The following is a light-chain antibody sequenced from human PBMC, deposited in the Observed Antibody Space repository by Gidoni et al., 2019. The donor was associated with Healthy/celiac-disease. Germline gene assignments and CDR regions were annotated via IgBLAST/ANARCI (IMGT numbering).Light chain of an antibody. V-gene: IGLV6-57*04. CDR2: EDN. CDR1: SCSIASNY. CDR3: QSYDSSNHWV. Sequence: NFMLTQPHSVSESPGQTVTISCTRSSCSIASNYVQWYQQRPGSAPTTVIYEDNQRPSGVPDRFSGSIDSSSNSASLTSSGLKTEDEADYYCQSYDSSNHWVFGGGTKLTVL. J-gene: IGLJ3*02.